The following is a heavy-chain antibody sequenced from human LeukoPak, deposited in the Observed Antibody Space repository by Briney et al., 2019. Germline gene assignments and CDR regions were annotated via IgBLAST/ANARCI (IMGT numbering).Heavy chain of an antibody. CDR3: AKESIWSGFDY. J-gene: IGHJ4*02. Sequence: GGSLRPSCAASGFTFSSYAMSWVRQAPGKGLEWVSAISGSGGSTYHADSVEGRFTISRDNSKNTLYLQMNSLRAEDTAVYYCAKESIWSGFDYWGQGTLVTVSS. D-gene: IGHD3-3*01. CDR2: ISGSGGST. V-gene: IGHV3-23*01. CDR1: GFTFSSYA.